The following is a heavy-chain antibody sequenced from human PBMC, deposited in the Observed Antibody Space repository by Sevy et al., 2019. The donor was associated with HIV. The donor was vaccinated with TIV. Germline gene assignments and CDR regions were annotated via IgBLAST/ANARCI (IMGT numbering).Heavy chain of an antibody. CDR1: GITFKNYA. Sequence: GGSLRLSCAASGITFKNYAMNWVRQAPGKGLNWVSSIFGSGGTTYYADSVKGRFTISRDNSKNTLFLQMDSLRAEDTAVYYCAKDFYDSSGYYPMEAFDIWGQGTMVTVSS. CDR2: IFGSGGTT. D-gene: IGHD3-22*01. CDR3: AKDFYDSSGYYPMEAFDI. V-gene: IGHV3-23*01. J-gene: IGHJ3*02.